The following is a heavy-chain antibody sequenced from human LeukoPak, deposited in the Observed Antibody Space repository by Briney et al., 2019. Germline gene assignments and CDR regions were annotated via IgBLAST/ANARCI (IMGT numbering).Heavy chain of an antibody. J-gene: IGHJ3*02. CDR2: ISYDGRNK. Sequence: PGGSLRLSCAASGFTFNNYGMHWVRQAPGKGLEWVAVISYDGRNKYYADSVKGRFTISRDNSKNMLYLQMNSLRTEDTAVYYCAKEGDYYGSGSYRDGFDIWGQGTRATVSS. V-gene: IGHV3-30*18. CDR3: AKEGDYYGSGSYRDGFDI. CDR1: GFTFNNYG. D-gene: IGHD3-10*01.